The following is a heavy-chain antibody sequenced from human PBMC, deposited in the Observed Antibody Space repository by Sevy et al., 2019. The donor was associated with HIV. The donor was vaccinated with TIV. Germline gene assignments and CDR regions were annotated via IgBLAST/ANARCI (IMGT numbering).Heavy chain of an antibody. CDR2: FDPQYGET. J-gene: IGHJ5*02. CDR3: TAVGLRYFSGSSSYQGDWFDP. D-gene: IGHD2-15*01. V-gene: IGHV1-24*01. CDR1: GRTLTKLS. Sequence: ASVKVSCKVSGRTLTKLSIHWVRQAPGKGLEWMGDFDPQYGETIYAQKFQGRLTMTEDTSPDTAFMELSSLTPEDTAVYYCTAVGLRYFSGSSSYQGDWFDPWGQGTLVTVSS.